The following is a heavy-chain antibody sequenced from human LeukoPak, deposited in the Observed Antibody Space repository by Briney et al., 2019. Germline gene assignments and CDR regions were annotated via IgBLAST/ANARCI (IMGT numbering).Heavy chain of an antibody. CDR1: GYTFTSYG. D-gene: IGHD2-8*02. J-gene: IGHJ6*02. Sequence: ASVKVSCKASGYTFTSYGISWVRQAPGQGLEWMGWISAYNGNTNYAQKLQGRVTMTSDTSTSTAYMELRSLRSADTAVYYCARDRGVGGYGMDVWGQGTTVTVSS. V-gene: IGHV1-18*01. CDR3: ARDRGVGGYGMDV. CDR2: ISAYNGNT.